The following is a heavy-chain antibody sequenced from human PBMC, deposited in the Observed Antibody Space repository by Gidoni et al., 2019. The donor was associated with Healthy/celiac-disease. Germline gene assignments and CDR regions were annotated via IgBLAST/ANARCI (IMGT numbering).Heavy chain of an antibody. CDR2: IYYSGST. CDR3: ARGREYSSSFSLKTKSRQYYMDV. D-gene: IGHD6-6*01. J-gene: IGHJ6*03. Sequence: QVQLQESGPGLVKPSETLSLTCTVSGGSISSYYWSWIRQPPGKGLEWIGYIYYSGSTNYNPSLKSRVTISVDTSKNQFSLKLSSVTAADTAVYYCARGREYSSSFSLKTKSRQYYMDVWGKGTTVTVSS. V-gene: IGHV4-59*01. CDR1: GGSISSYY.